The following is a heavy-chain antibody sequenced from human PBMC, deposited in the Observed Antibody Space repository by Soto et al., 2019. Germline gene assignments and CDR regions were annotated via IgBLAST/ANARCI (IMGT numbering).Heavy chain of an antibody. CDR1: GGSVSSDGYS. D-gene: IGHD2-15*01. V-gene: IGHV4-30-2*01. CDR3: ARERWGGGEFDN. CDR2: IYHSGIT. J-gene: IGHJ4*02. Sequence: QLQLQESGSGLVTPSQTLSLTCTVSGGSVSSDGYSWNWIRQPPGQCLEWIAYIYHSGITYYNPSLRSRVTISLDRSENQVSLKLTSVPAAYTAVYYCARERWGGGEFDNWGQGTLVPVSS.